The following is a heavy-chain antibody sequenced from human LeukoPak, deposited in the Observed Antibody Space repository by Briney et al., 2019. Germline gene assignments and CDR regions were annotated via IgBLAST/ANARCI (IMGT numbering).Heavy chain of an antibody. V-gene: IGHV3-7*01. J-gene: IGHJ3*02. CDR2: IKQDGNEK. D-gene: IGHD3-3*01. CDR1: GFTFDDYG. CDR3: AKPSTVSGASDGFDI. Sequence: PGGSLRLSCAASGFTFDDYGMSWVRQAPGKGLEWVANIKQDGNEKYYVDSVKGRFTSSRDNAKNSLYLQMNSLRVEDTAVYYCAKPSTVSGASDGFDIWGQGTMVTVSS.